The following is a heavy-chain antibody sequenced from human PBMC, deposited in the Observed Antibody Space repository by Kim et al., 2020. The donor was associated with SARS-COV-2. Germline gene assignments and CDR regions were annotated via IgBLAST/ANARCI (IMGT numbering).Heavy chain of an antibody. D-gene: IGHD3-16*01. J-gene: IGHJ4*02. CDR3: ARGRVRGENGFDY. V-gene: IGHV4-30-2*05. Sequence: NPSLKSRVTISVDPSKNQFSLKLSSVTAADTAVYYCARGRVRGENGFDYWGQGTLVTVSS.